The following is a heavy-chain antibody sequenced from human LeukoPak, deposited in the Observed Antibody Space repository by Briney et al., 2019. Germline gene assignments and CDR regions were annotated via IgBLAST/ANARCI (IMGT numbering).Heavy chain of an antibody. V-gene: IGHV3-21*01. D-gene: IGHD1-1*01. CDR2: ISSRSSSI. Sequence: GGSLRLSPAPSGFTFSGYTMNWVRQAPGKGVESVSSISSRSSSIYYADSVKGRFTISRDNAKNPLYLQMNSLRAEDTAVYYCARSGYNWNDVIFFDYWGQGILVTVSS. J-gene: IGHJ4*02. CDR1: GFTFSGYT. CDR3: ARSGYNWNDVIFFDY.